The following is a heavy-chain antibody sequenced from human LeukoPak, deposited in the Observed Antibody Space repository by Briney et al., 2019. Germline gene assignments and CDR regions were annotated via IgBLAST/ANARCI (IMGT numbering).Heavy chain of an antibody. J-gene: IGHJ5*02. CDR1: GFXVSSNY. CDR2: IYSGGST. CDR3: ARDRVTGTTRWFDP. D-gene: IGHD1-7*01. Sequence: PGGSLRLPCAASGFXVSSNYMIWVRQAPGKGLEWVSVIYSGGSTYYADSVKGRFTISRDNSKHTLYLQMNSLRAEDTAVYYCARDRVTGTTRWFDPWGQGTLVTVSS. V-gene: IGHV3-66*01.